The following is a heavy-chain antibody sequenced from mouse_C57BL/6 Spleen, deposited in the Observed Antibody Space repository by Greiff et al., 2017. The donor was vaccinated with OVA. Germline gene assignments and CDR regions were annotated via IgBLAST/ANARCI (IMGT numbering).Heavy chain of an antibody. CDR3: ARPIYYDYDEGYYYAMDY. CDR1: GYAFTNYL. Sequence: QVQLQQSGAELVRPGTSVKVSCKASGYAFTNYLIEWVKQRPGQGLEWIGVINPGSGGTNYNEKFKGKATLTADKSSSTAYMQLSSLTSEDSAVYFCARPIYYDYDEGYYYAMDYWGQGTSVTVSS. CDR2: INPGSGGT. D-gene: IGHD2-4*01. J-gene: IGHJ4*01. V-gene: IGHV1-54*01.